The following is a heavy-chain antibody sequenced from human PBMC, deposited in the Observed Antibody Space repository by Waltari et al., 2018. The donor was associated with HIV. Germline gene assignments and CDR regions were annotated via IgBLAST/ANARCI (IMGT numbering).Heavy chain of an antibody. J-gene: IGHJ4*02. D-gene: IGHD2-15*01. CDR3: TRDDPRPTPIDF. CDR2: NVPDGANV. CDR1: GFSFNNSW. Sequence: VQLAESGGGLVQPGGSLRLSCLASGFSFNNSWMHWVGQAPGKGLIWVATNVPDGANVRYADAVKGRFIISRDNAKNTLYLQMNSLRAEDTAVYYCTRDDPRPTPIDFWGQGTLVTVSP. V-gene: IGHV3-74*01.